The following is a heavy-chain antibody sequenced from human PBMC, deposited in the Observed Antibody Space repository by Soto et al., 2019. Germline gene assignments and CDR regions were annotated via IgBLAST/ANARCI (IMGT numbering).Heavy chain of an antibody. Sequence: LALTCTVSGGSISSYYWSWIRQPPGRGLEWIGYIYYSGSTNYNPSLKSRVTISVDTSKNQFSLKLSSVTGADTAVYYCARDLGTYNWNPGGWFEHWGQGTLVTVSS. CDR2: IYYSGST. CDR3: ARDLGTYNWNPGGWFEH. CDR1: GGSISSYY. J-gene: IGHJ5*02. V-gene: IGHV4-59*01. D-gene: IGHD1-20*01.